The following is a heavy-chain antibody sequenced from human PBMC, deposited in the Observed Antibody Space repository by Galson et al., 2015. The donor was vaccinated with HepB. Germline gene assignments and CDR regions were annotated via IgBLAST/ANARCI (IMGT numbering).Heavy chain of an antibody. D-gene: IGHD3-10*01. CDR3: ARSYYYGSGSSICDY. CDR1: GFSLSTSGMC. V-gene: IGHV2-70*11. CDR2: IDWDDDK. Sequence: PALVKPTQTLTLPCTFSGFSLSTSGMCVSWIRQPPGKALEWLARIDWDDDKYYSTSLKTRLTISKDTSKNQVVLTMTNMDPVDTATYYCARSYYYGSGSSICDYWGQGTLVTVSS. J-gene: IGHJ4*02.